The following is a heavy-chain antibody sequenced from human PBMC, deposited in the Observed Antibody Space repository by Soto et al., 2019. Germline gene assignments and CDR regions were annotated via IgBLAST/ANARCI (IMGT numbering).Heavy chain of an antibody. D-gene: IGHD3-9*01. Sequence: SETLSLTCNVSGGPINSPDYYWTWIRQSPGKGLEWIGYLYFNGGTQYNPSLRTPISMSLDTSKKHFSLKMRSVTGADTAVYYCARHRGDILALLDYMDVWGKGTTVTVSS. V-gene: IGHV4-30-4*01. CDR3: ARHRGDILALLDYMDV. CDR1: GGPINSPDYY. J-gene: IGHJ6*03. CDR2: LYFNGGT.